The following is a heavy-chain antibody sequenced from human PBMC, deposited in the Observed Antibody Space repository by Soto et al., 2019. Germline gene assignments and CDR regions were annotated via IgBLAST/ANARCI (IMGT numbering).Heavy chain of an antibody. D-gene: IGHD3-22*01. J-gene: IGHJ4*02. CDR1: GFTFSSNA. V-gene: IGHV3-23*01. CDR3: AKHTTFYYDSTGPGDYFDY. Sequence: PGGSLRLSCAASGFTFSSNAMSWVRQAPGKGLEWVSGITGSGGITDYADSVKGRFTISRDHSRNTLYLQMNYLRVEDTAVYFCAKHTTFYYDSTGPGDYFDYWGQGTLVTVSS. CDR2: ITGSGGIT.